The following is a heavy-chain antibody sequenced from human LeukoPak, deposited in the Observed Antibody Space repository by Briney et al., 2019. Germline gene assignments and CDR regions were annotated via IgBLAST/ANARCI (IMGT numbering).Heavy chain of an antibody. J-gene: IGHJ5*02. D-gene: IGHD3-22*01. V-gene: IGHV3-20*04. Sequence: GGSLRLSCAASGFEFDDYGMSWVRQAPGKGLEWVCDVNWNGAWTGYADSVKGRFTISRDNAKNSLYLQMNSLRAEDTALYYCAGYYYDSSRGFDLWGQGTLVTVSA. CDR3: AGYYYDSSRGFDL. CDR2: VNWNGAWT. CDR1: GFEFDDYG.